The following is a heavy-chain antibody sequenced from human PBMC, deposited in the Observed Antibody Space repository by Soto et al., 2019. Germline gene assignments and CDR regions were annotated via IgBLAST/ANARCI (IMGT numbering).Heavy chain of an antibody. J-gene: IGHJ5*02. CDR3: ARVIPGAEAWFGP. Sequence: ASVKVSCNASGYTFTNSGVTWVRQAPGQGLEWMGWISAYTDNPNYAQKFQGRDTMTIDTSATTACMDLRSLTPDNTAVYYCARVIPGAEAWFGPWGQGTLVTVSS. CDR1: GYTFTNSG. CDR2: ISAYTDNP. V-gene: IGHV1-18*01.